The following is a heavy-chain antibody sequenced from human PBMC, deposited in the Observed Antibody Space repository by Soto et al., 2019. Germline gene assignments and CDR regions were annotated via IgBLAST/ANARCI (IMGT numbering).Heavy chain of an antibody. D-gene: IGHD6-19*01. J-gene: IGHJ4*01. V-gene: IGHV3-48*02. Sequence: EVQLVESGGGLVQPGGSLRLTCVASGFPFSIYSRNWVRQAPGKGLEWSSYITSDTNTIKYADSVKGRFTISRDNAKNLVYLQMNSLRDEDTAVYFCARSVEGHFDYWGHGNVVSVAS. CDR3: ARSVEGHFDY. CDR2: ITSDTNTI. CDR1: GFPFSIYS.